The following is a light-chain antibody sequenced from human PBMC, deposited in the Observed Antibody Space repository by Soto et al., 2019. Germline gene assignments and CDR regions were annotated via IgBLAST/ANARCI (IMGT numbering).Light chain of an antibody. J-gene: IGKJ1*01. CDR2: AAS. CDR1: QGIRND. CDR3: LHDYNYPRT. Sequence: AIQMTQSPSSLSASVGDRVTITCLASQGIRNDLGWYQQKPGKAPKLLIYAASSLQSGVPSRFSGSGSGTDFTLTISSLQPEDFATYYCLHDYNYPRTFGQGTKVDIK. V-gene: IGKV1-6*01.